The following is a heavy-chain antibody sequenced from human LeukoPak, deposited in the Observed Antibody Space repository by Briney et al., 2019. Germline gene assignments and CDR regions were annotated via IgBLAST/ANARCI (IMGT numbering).Heavy chain of an antibody. Sequence: SETLSLTCTVSGGSISSYYWSWIRQPPGKGLEWIGYIYYSGSTNYNPSLKSRVTISVDTSKNQFSPKLSSVTAADTAVYYCARHTPNYYDSSGYSPPPLDYWGQGTLVTVSS. V-gene: IGHV4-59*08. CDR3: ARHTPNYYDSSGYSPPPLDY. D-gene: IGHD3-22*01. J-gene: IGHJ4*02. CDR1: GGSISSYY. CDR2: IYYSGST.